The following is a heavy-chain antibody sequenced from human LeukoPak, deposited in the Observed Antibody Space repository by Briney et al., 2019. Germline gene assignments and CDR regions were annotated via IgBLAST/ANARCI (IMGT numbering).Heavy chain of an antibody. J-gene: IGHJ3*02. CDR3: ARAPLDYDILTGYYMDAFDI. V-gene: IGHV4-61*02. D-gene: IGHD3-9*01. Sequence: SQTLSLTCTVSGGSISSGSYYWSWIRQPAGKGLEWLGRIYTSGGTNYNPSLKSRVTISVDTSKNQFSLKLSSVTAADTAVYYCARAPLDYDILTGYYMDAFDIWGQGTMVTVSS. CDR2: IYTSGGT. CDR1: GGSISSGSYY.